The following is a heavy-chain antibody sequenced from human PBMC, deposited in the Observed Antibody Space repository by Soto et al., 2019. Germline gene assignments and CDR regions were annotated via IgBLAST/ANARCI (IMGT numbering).Heavy chain of an antibody. J-gene: IGHJ4*02. D-gene: IGHD5-12*01. CDR1: GYTFINYH. CDR3: AKSPRGEMATH. V-gene: IGHV1-18*01. CDR2: INTYNGMT. Sequence: QVQLVQSGGEVKKPGASVTVSCKASGYTFINYHISWVRQAPGQGLEWMAWINTYNGMTNYAERFQGRVTMTRDTSASTAYMGLRKLGSDDTAVYFSAKSPRGEMATHWGLGTLVTVSS.